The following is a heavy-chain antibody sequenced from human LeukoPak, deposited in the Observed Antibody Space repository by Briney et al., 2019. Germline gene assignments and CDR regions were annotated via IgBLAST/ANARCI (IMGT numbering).Heavy chain of an antibody. Sequence: ASVKVSCKASGYTFTSHVMHWMRQAPGQSLEWMGSINGGNGNTEYSQTFRGRVTFTRDTSASTGYMELSSLRSEDTAVYYCANAKVAGGFQYFQHWGQGTLVSVSA. CDR3: ANAKVAGGFQYFQH. CDR1: GYTFTSHV. D-gene: IGHD6-19*01. V-gene: IGHV1-3*01. J-gene: IGHJ1*01. CDR2: INGGNGNT.